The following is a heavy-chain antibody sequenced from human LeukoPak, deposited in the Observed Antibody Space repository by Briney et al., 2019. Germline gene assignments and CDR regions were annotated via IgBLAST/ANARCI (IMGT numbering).Heavy chain of an antibody. V-gene: IGHV4-39*01. CDR2: IYYSGST. D-gene: IGHD1-26*01. CDR3: ARRGIVGGAFDI. CDR1: GGSISSSSYH. J-gene: IGHJ3*02. Sequence: SSETLSLTCTVSGGSISSSSYHWGWIRQPPGKGLEWIGSIYYSGSTYYNPSLKSRVTISVDTSKNQFSLKLSSVTAADTAVYYCARRGIVGGAFDIWGQGTMVTVSS.